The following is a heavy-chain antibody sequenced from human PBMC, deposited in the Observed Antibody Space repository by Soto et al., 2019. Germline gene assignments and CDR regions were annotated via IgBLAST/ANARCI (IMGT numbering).Heavy chain of an antibody. V-gene: IGHV3-48*02. Sequence: EVQLVESGGGLVQPGGSLRLSCAASGFTFSSYSMNWVRQAPGKGLEWVSYISSSSSTIYYADSVMGRFTISRDNAKNSLYLQMNSLRDEDTAVYYCARDPQAKQGYDFWSGRSYYYYGMDVWGQGTTVTVSS. CDR1: GFTFSSYS. CDR2: ISSSSSTI. CDR3: ARDPQAKQGYDFWSGRSYYYYGMDV. D-gene: IGHD3-3*01. J-gene: IGHJ6*02.